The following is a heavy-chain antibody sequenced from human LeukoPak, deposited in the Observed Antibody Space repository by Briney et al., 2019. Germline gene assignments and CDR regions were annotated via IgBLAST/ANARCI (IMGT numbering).Heavy chain of an antibody. CDR2: INSDGSST. J-gene: IGHJ1*01. Sequence: GGSLRLSCAASGFTFSSYWMHWVRQAPGKGLVWVSRINSDGSSTSYADSVKGRFTISRDNAKNTLYLQMNSLRAEDTAVYYCARVGLYSSSWYEYFQHWGQGTLVTVSS. CDR1: GFTFSSYW. V-gene: IGHV3-74*01. D-gene: IGHD6-13*01. CDR3: ARVGLYSSSWYEYFQH.